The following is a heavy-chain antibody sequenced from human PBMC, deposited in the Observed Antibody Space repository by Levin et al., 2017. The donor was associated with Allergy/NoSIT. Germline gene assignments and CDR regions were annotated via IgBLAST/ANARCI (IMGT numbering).Heavy chain of an antibody. J-gene: IGHJ6*02. D-gene: IGHD3-9*01. CDR2: IYYSGST. CDR3: ARSGQMTHYYDILTGPYYYYDDGMDV. Sequence: SSETLSLTCTVSGGSISSYYWSWIRQPPGKGLEWIGYIYYSGSTNYNPSLKSRVTISVDTSKNQFSLKLSSVTAADTAVYYCARSGQMTHYYDILTGPYYYYDDGMDVWGQGTTVTVSS. CDR1: GGSISSYY. V-gene: IGHV4-59*01.